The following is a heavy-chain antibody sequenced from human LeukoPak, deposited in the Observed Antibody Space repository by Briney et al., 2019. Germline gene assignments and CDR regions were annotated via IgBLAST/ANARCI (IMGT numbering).Heavy chain of an antibody. Sequence: PSETLSLICTVSGGSISSYYRSWIRQPPGKGLDWIGYIYYNGISGSTNYNPSLNGRVTISADMSKKQFSLKLSSVTAADTAVYYCARALNDYYFDYWGQGALVTVSS. V-gene: IGHV4-59*01. CDR3: ARALNDYYFDY. CDR1: GGSISSYY. D-gene: IGHD2-21*02. J-gene: IGHJ4*02. CDR2: IYYNGISGST.